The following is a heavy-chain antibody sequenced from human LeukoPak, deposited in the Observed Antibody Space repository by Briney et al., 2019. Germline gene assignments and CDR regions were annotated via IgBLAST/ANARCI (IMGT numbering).Heavy chain of an antibody. D-gene: IGHD2-2*01. CDR1: GGSFSDYY. V-gene: IGHV4-34*01. CDR3: ARNVVVPAARGALDY. J-gene: IGHJ4*02. Sequence: PSETLSLTCAVYGGSFSDYYWSWIRQPPGKGLEWIGEINQSGSTYYNPSLKSRVTISLDTSKNQFSLKLGSVTAADTAVYYCARNVVVPAARGALDYWGQGTLVTVSS. CDR2: INQSGST.